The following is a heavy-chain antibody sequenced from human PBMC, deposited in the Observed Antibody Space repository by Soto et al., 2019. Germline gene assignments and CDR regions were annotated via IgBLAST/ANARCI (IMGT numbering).Heavy chain of an antibody. Sequence: PGGSLRLSCAASGFLFSSYSMNWVRQAPGKGLEWVASIRATSGDTYYAESVKGRFTISRDNAKNSLFLQMNSLRAEDTAVYYCASLFSYAAYWRQGTLVTVS. CDR1: GFLFSSYS. V-gene: IGHV3-21*01. D-gene: IGHD2-21*01. J-gene: IGHJ4*02. CDR2: IRATSGDT. CDR3: ASLFSYAAY.